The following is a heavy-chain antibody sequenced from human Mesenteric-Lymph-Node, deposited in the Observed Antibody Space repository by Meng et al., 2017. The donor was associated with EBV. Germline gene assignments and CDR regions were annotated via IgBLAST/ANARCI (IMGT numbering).Heavy chain of an antibody. CDR3: ATLGSFASSIDP. Sequence: VNLLQWVAGLLKPSETLPLTCAVYGASFSDYYWTWSRQPPGKGLEWIGEVNHGGATIYNPSLESRVTISIDTSKNQFSLKVTSVTAADTAVYFCATLGSFASSIDPWGQGTLVTVSS. D-gene: IGHD3-16*01. J-gene: IGHJ5*02. CDR1: GASFSDYY. V-gene: IGHV4-34*02. CDR2: VNHGGAT.